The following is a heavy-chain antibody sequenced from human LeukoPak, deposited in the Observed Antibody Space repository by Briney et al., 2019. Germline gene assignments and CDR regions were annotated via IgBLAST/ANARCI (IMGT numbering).Heavy chain of an antibody. D-gene: IGHD1-20*01. V-gene: IGHV7-4-1*02. J-gene: IGHJ3*02. CDR3: AGNLMGVYNWKGDAFDI. CDR2: INTNTGNP. Sequence: GASVKVSCKASGYTFTSYAMNWVRQAPGQGLEWMGWINTNTGNPTYAQGFTGRFVFSLDTSVSTAYLQISSLKAEDTAVYYCAGNLMGVYNWKGDAFDIWGQGTMVTVSS. CDR1: GYTFTSYA.